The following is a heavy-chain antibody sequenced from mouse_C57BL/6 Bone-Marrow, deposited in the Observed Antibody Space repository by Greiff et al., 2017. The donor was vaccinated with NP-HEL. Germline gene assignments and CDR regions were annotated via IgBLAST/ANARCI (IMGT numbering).Heavy chain of an antibody. CDR2: IYPRSGNT. Sequence: QVQLQQSGAELARPGASVKLSCKASGYTFTSYGISWVKQRTGQGLEWIGEIYPRSGNTYYNEKFKGKATLNADKSSSTAYMELRSLTSEDSAVYFCARRGCYYAMDYWGQGTSVTVSS. CDR3: ARRGCYYAMDY. CDR1: GYTFTSYG. J-gene: IGHJ4*01. V-gene: IGHV1-81*01.